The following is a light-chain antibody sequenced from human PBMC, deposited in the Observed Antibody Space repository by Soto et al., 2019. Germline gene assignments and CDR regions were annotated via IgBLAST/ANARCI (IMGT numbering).Light chain of an antibody. Sequence: IVMTQSPATLSVSPGERATLSCRASQCVSSNLAGYQQKPGQTPKVLIYVASTRATGIPARFSGSGSGTEFTLNISSLQSEDFAVYYCQQYSVWPLTFGGGNKVEFK. CDR2: VAS. J-gene: IGKJ4*01. V-gene: IGKV3-15*01. CDR1: QCVSSN. CDR3: QQYSVWPLT.